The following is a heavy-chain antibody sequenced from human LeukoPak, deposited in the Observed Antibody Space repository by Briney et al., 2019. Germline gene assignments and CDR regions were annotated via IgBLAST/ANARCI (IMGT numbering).Heavy chain of an antibody. D-gene: IGHD1-26*01. V-gene: IGHV3-30*02. J-gene: IGHJ4*02. Sequence: GGSLRLSCAASGFTFSRNGMHWVRQAPGKGLVWVALIRYDGSIKYYEDSVKGRFTISRDNSQNTLYLQMNSLRAEDTAVYYCAKDRWDLPFDYWGQGTLVTVSS. CDR3: AKDRWDLPFDY. CDR1: GFTFSRNG. CDR2: IRYDGSIK.